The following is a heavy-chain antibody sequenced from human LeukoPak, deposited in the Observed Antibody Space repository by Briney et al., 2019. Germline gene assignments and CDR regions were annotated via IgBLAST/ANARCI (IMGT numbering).Heavy chain of an antibody. D-gene: IGHD3-22*01. V-gene: IGHV3-23*01. CDR3: ANNDYYDSSGYYYVLSGYYHGMDV. J-gene: IGHJ6*02. CDR1: GFTFSSYA. CDR2: ISGSGGST. Sequence: GGSLRLSCAASGFTFSSYAMSWVRQAPGKGLEWVSAISGSGGSTYYADSVKGRFTISRDNSKNTLYLQMNSLRAEDTAVYYCANNDYYDSSGYYYVLSGYYHGMDVWGQGTTVTVSS.